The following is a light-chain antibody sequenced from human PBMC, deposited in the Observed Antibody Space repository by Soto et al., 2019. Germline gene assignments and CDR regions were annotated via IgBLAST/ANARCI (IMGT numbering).Light chain of an antibody. V-gene: IGKV3-15*01. CDR1: QSISSN. Sequence: EIVMTQSPATLSVSPGERATLSCRASQSISSNLAWYQQKLGQAPRLLIYRASTRATGIPARFSGSGSGTEFPLTISSLQSEVFAFYYWHYYERSPQSFGQGTKVEI. CDR2: RAS. CDR3: HYYERSPQS. J-gene: IGKJ1*01.